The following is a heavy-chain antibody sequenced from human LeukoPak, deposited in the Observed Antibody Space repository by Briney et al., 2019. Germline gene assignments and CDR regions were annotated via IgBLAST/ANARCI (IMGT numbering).Heavy chain of an antibody. CDR1: GFDFRSYA. Sequence: PGGSLRLSCAASGFDFRSYAMHWVRQAPGKGLEWVSLISYHGTNTYYADSVKGRFTISRDNSKNTVLLQMTSLRVEDTAVYYCARDGANTYGRAFDFRGQGMQVTVSS. V-gene: IGHV3-30*04. CDR2: ISYHGTNT. CDR3: ARDGANTYGRAFDF. J-gene: IGHJ4*02. D-gene: IGHD5-18*01.